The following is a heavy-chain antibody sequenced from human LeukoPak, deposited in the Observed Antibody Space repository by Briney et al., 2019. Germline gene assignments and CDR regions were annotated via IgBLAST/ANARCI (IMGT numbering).Heavy chain of an antibody. CDR1: GGSISSGVYY. V-gene: IGHV4-30-4*01. Sequence: PSETLSLTCTVSGGSISSGVYYWSWIRQPPGKGLEWIGYSYYSGSTYYNPSLKSRVTISVDTSKNQFSLKLSSVTAADTAVYYCARGRIAAAGIVVYFDYWGQGTLVTVSS. CDR3: ARGRIAAAGIVVYFDY. J-gene: IGHJ4*02. CDR2: SYYSGST. D-gene: IGHD6-13*01.